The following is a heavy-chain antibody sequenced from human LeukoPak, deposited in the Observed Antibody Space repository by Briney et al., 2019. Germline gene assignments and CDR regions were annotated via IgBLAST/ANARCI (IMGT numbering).Heavy chain of an antibody. CDR3: AKDLSIAARLAPMDV. Sequence: GGSLRLSCAASGFTFSSYGMHWVRQAPGKGLEWVAVISYDGSNKYYADSVKGRFTISRDNSKNTLYLQMNSLRAEDTAVYYCAKDLSIAARLAPMDVWGKGTTVTVSS. CDR1: GFTFSSYG. D-gene: IGHD6-6*01. V-gene: IGHV3-30*18. CDR2: ISYDGSNK. J-gene: IGHJ6*03.